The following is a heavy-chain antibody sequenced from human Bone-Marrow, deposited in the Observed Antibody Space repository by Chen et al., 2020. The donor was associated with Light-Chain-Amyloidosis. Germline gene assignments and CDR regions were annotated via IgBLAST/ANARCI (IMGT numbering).Heavy chain of an antibody. CDR1: GFSFRSYW. V-gene: IGHV3-7*01. CDR2: MKEDGVEM. Sequence: EVQLVESGGGLVQPGGSLRLSCAASGFSFRSYWMTWVRQVSGKGLEWVAKMKEDGVEMYYVDSVKGGFNISRDNAKNSLYLKMNNLRVEDTAVYYCGGDRDWFDPWGQGTLVTVSS. CDR3: GGDRDWFDP. J-gene: IGHJ5*02.